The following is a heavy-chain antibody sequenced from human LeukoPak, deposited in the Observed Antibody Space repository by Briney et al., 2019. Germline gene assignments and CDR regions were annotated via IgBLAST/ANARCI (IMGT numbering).Heavy chain of an antibody. V-gene: IGHV3-48*03. J-gene: IGHJ4*02. D-gene: IGHD6-19*01. Sequence: QAGGSLRLSCAASGFTFSSYEMNWVRQAPGKGLEWVSYISSSGSTIYYADSVKGRFTISRDNAKNSLYLQMNSLRAEYTAVYSCARAPSSGWSKWGPGTLVTVSS. CDR1: GFTFSSYE. CDR2: ISSSGSTI. CDR3: ARAPSSGWSK.